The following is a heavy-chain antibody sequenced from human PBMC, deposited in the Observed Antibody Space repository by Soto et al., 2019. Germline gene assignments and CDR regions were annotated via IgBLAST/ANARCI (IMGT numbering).Heavy chain of an antibody. V-gene: IGHV1-69*13. D-gene: IGHD3-3*01. CDR3: ARDRATIFGVVIRHFDY. CDR1: GGTFSSYA. Sequence: ASVKVSCKASGGTFSSYAISWVRQAPGQGLEWMGGIIPIFGTANYAQKFQGRVTITADESTSTAYMELSSLRSEDTAVYYCARDRATIFGVVIRHFDYWGQGILVTVSS. CDR2: IIPIFGTA. J-gene: IGHJ4*02.